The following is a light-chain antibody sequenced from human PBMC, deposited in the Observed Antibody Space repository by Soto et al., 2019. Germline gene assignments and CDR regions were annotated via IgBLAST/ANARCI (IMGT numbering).Light chain of an antibody. J-gene: IGKJ5*01. CDR2: DAS. CDR1: QTISSY. V-gene: IGKV3-11*01. CDR3: QHRMNWPLP. Sequence: EIVLTQSPATLSLSPGERATLSCRASQTISSYLLWYQQKPGQAPRLLIYDASNRATGIPARFSGSGSETEFTLTMSSLEPEDFAVYYFQHRMNWPLPFGQGTRLEIK.